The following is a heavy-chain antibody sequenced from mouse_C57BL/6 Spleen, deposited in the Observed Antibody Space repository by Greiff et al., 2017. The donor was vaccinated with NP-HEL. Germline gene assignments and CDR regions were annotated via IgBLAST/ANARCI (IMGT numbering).Heavy chain of an antibody. D-gene: IGHD2-4*01. CDR2: IYPGSGNT. CDR3: ARGDYDYDP. J-gene: IGHJ2*01. CDR1: GYTFTDYY. Sequence: VQLQQSGAELVRPGASVKLSCKASGYTFTDYYINWVKQRPGQGLEWIARIYPGSGNTYYNEKFKGKATLTAEKSSSTAYMQLSSLTSEDSAVYFCARGDYDYDPWGQGTTLTVSS. V-gene: IGHV1-76*01.